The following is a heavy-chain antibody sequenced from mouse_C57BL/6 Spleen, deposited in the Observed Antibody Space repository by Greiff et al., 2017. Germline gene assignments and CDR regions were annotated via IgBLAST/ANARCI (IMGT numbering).Heavy chain of an antibody. CDR2: IDPSDSYT. CDR1: GYTFTSYW. J-gene: IGHJ4*01. Sequence: VQLQQPGAELVKPGASVKLSCKASGYTFTSYWMQWVKQRPGQGLEWIGEIDPSDSYTNYNQKFKGKATLTVDTSSSTAYMQLSSLTSEDSAVYYCARSPLDSSGYGAMDYWGQGTSVTVSS. CDR3: ARSPLDSSGYGAMDY. D-gene: IGHD3-2*02. V-gene: IGHV1-50*01.